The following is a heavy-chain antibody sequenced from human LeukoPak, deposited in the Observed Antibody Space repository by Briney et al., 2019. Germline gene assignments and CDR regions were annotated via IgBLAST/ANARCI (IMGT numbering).Heavy chain of an antibody. J-gene: IGHJ6*03. Sequence: GGSLRLSCAASGFTFSSYWMSWVRQAPGKGLEWVANIKQDGSEKYYVDSVKGRFTISRDNAKNSLYLQMNSLRAEDTAVYYCARDVGRSGSYYYYYYYYMDVWGKGTTVTVSS. D-gene: IGHD1-26*01. V-gene: IGHV3-7*01. CDR1: GFTFSSYW. CDR3: ARDVGRSGSYYYYYYYYMDV. CDR2: IKQDGSEK.